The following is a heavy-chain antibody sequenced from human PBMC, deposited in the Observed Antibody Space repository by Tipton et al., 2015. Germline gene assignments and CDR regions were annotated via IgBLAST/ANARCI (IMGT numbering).Heavy chain of an antibody. CDR1: GFTFRSYW. D-gene: IGHD3-10*01. CDR2: IKQDGSEK. CDR3: ARSYGSGGWSQY. Sequence: SLRLSCAASGFTFRSYWMSWVRQAPGKGLEWVANIKQDGSEKFYVDSVKGRFSISRDNSNNSLYLQMNSLRAEDTAVYYCARSYGSGGWSQYWGQGTLVSVSS. V-gene: IGHV3-7*05. J-gene: IGHJ4*02.